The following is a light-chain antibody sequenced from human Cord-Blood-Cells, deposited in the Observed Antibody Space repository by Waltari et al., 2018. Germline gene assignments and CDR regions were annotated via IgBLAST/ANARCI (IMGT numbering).Light chain of an antibody. CDR2: DVS. CDR3: SSYTSSSTWV. J-gene: IGLJ3*02. CDR1: SSDVGGYNY. Sequence: QSALTQPASVSGSPGQSITISCTGTSSDVGGYNYVSGYQQHPDKAPQLMIYDVSNRPSGFSNRFSGSKSGNTASLTISGLQAEDEADYYCSSYTSSSTWVFGGGTKLTVL. V-gene: IGLV2-14*03.